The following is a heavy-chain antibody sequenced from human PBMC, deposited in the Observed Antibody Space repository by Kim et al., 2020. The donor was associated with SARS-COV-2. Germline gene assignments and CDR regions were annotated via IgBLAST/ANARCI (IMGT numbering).Heavy chain of an antibody. V-gene: IGHV3-33*05. CDR2: ISYDGSNK. J-gene: IGHJ4*02. D-gene: IGHD4-17*01. CDR1: GFTFSSYG. CDR3: ARGLRWIIGYFDY. Sequence: GGSLRLSCAASGFTFSSYGMHWVRQAPGKGLEWVAVISYDGSNKYYADSVKGRFTISRDNSKNTLYLQMNSLRAEDTAVYYCARGLRWIIGYFDYWGQGTLVTVSS.